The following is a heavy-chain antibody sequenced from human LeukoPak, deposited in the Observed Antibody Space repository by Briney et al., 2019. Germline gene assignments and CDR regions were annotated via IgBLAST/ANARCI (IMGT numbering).Heavy chain of an antibody. D-gene: IGHD3-22*01. CDR2: ISGGGST. J-gene: IGHJ4*02. V-gene: IGHV3-23*01. CDR1: GFTFSNHN. CDR3: AKEGVYYDRGVFFGVFLY. Sequence: GGSLRLSCAASGFTFSNHNMYWVRRAPGKGLEWVSTISGGGSTYFADSVKGRFTISGDNSKKTLFLQMNSLRAEDTAVYYCAKEGVYYDRGVFFGVFLYGGGGTLVTVSS.